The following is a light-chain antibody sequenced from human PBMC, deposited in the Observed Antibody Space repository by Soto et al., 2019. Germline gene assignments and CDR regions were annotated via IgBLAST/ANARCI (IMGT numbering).Light chain of an antibody. CDR3: QQRSNWPPFT. V-gene: IGKV3-11*01. J-gene: IGKJ3*01. CDR1: QSVSSY. Sequence: EIVLTQSPATLSLSPGERATLSCRSSQSVSSYLAWYQQKPGQAPRRLIYDASNRAAGIPARFSGSGSGTDFTLTISSLEPADFAVYYCQQRSNWPPFTFGPGTKVDIK. CDR2: DAS.